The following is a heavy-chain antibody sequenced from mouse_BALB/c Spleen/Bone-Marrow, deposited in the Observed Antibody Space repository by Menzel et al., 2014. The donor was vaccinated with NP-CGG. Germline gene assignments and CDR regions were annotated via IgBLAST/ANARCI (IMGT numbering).Heavy chain of an antibody. CDR3: ARQLGLRWAMDC. Sequence: EVQRVESGGGLVQPGGSLKLSCAASGFTFSSYTVSWVRQTPEKRLEWVAYISNGGGSTYYPDTVKGRFTISRDNAKNALCLQMSSLKSEDTAMYDCARQLGLRWAMDCWGQGTSGTVSS. J-gene: IGHJ4*01. V-gene: IGHV5-12-2*01. CDR1: GFTFSSYT. D-gene: IGHD3-1*01. CDR2: ISNGGGST.